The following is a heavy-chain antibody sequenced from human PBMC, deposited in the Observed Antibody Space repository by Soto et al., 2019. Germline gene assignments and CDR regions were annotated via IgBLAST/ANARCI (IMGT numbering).Heavy chain of an antibody. J-gene: IGHJ6*03. D-gene: IGHD3-10*01. CDR2: VIPILETA. CDR3: ASNDTCYNMETFPFYYMDA. Sequence: QVQLVQSGPEVKKSGSSVKVSGKLSGGTFTSDTISWLRRAPGQGLEWMGRVIPILETANYAQKFQGRITITADNSTNPGKIEMRSLNPEEPPIYYCASNDTCYNMETFPFYYMDARGNATTLT. V-gene: IGHV1-69*08. CDR1: GGTFTSDT.